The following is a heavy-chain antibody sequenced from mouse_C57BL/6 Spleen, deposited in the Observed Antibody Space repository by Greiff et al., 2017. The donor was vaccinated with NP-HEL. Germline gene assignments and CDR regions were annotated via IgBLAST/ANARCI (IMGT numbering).Heavy chain of an antibody. Sequence: VQLQQSGPELVKPGDSVKISCKASGYSFTGYFMNWVMQSHGKSLEWIGRINPYNGDTFYNQKFKGKFTLTVDKSSSTAHMELRSLTSEDSAVYYCASDSSGLAWFAYWGQGTLVTVSA. V-gene: IGHV1-20*01. CDR2: INPYNGDT. D-gene: IGHD3-2*02. CDR3: ASDSSGLAWFAY. CDR1: GYSFTGYF. J-gene: IGHJ3*01.